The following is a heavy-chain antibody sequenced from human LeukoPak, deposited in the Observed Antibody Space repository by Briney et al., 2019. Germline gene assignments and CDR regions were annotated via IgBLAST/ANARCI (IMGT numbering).Heavy chain of an antibody. D-gene: IGHD3-10*01. CDR3: ARRGGSGSYYNVY. CDR2: IKQDGSEK. Sequence: GGSLRLSCVASGFTFSSRDWMTWVRQAPGKGLEWVANIKQDGSEKNYVDSVKGRFTISRDNAKNSVDLQMNSLRVEDTAVYYCARRGGSGSYYNVYWGQGTLVTVSS. J-gene: IGHJ4*02. CDR1: GFTFSSRDW. V-gene: IGHV3-7*01.